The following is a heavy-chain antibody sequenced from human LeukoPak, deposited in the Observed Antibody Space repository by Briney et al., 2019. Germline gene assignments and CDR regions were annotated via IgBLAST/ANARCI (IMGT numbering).Heavy chain of an antibody. J-gene: IGHJ6*03. CDR2: ISWDGGST. V-gene: IGHV3-43*01. CDR1: GFTFDDYT. Sequence: PGGSLRLSCAASGFTFDDYTMHWVRQAPGKGLERVSLISWDGGSTYYADSVKGRFTISRDNSKNSLYLQMNSLRTEDTALYYCAKDGVPAARGRLFGYYYYYMDVWGKGTTVTISS. CDR3: AKDGVPAARGRLFGYYYYYMDV. D-gene: IGHD2-2*01.